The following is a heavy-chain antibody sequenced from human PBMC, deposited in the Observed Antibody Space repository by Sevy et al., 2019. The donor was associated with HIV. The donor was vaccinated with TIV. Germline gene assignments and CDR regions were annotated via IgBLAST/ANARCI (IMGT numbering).Heavy chain of an antibody. CDR3: ARASRVTLILIVRIGWHFDI. D-gene: IGHD3-22*01. Sequence: GGSLRLSCAASGFSVSSSYVTWVRQAPGKGLEWVSVISTDGSTYYADSVEGGFTISRDSSKNTLSLQMNSLRGEDTAVYYCARASRVTLILIVRIGWHFDIWGRGTLVTVSS. CDR2: ISTDGST. V-gene: IGHV3-53*01. CDR1: GFSVSSSY. J-gene: IGHJ2*01.